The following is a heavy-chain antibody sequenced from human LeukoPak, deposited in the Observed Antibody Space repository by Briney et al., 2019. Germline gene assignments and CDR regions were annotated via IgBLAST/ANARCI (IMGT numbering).Heavy chain of an antibody. J-gene: IGHJ4*02. CDR1: GITLSNYA. V-gene: IGHV3-23*01. D-gene: IGHD3-22*01. Sequence: HPGGSLRLSCAVSGITLSNYAMTWVRQAPGKGLEWVAGISGRGRGTNYADSVKGRFTISRDNSKNTLYLQMNNLRVDDTAVYFCAKRGVVIRVILVGFHKEAYYFDSWGQGALVTVSS. CDR3: AKRGVVIRVILVGFHKEAYYFDS. CDR2: ISGRGRGT.